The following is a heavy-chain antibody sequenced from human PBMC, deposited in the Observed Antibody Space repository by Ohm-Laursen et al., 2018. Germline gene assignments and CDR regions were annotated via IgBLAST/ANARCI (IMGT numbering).Heavy chain of an antibody. V-gene: IGHV3-7*01. CDR2: IKEDGSEK. CDR3: VKDAGGTYDY. J-gene: IGHJ4*02. Sequence: SLRLSCTASGFSFSSYWMNWVRQAPGKGLEWVANIKEDGSEKNYVDSVKGRFTISRDNGKNSLYLQMNSLRAKDTAVYYCVKDAGGTYDYWGQGTLVTVSS. CDR1: GFSFSSYW.